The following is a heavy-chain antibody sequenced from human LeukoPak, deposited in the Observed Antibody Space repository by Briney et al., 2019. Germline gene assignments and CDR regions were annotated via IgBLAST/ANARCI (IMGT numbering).Heavy chain of an antibody. CDR2: IYYSGST. CDR1: GVSISSYF. CDR3: AREAHGSGSYHPSGWFDP. V-gene: IGHV4-59*12. Sequence: SETLSLTCTVSGVSISSYFWSWIRQPPGKGLEWIGYIYYSGSTNYNPSLKSRVTISVDTSKNQFSLKLSSVTAADTAVYYCAREAHGSGSYHPSGWFDPWGQGTLVTVSS. D-gene: IGHD3-10*01. J-gene: IGHJ5*02.